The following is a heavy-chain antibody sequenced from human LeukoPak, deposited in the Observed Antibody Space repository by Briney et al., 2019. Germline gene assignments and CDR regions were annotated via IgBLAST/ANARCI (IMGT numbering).Heavy chain of an antibody. CDR2: IYTSGST. CDR3: ARGGELLNY. Sequence: SETLSLTCTVSGGSVSSGDYYWTWIRQPAGKGLEWIGRIYTSGSTSYSPSLKSGVTISLAPSKNQFSLRLSSVTAADTAVYYCARGGELLNYLGQGTLVTVSS. D-gene: IGHD1-7*01. J-gene: IGHJ4*02. V-gene: IGHV4-61*02. CDR1: GGSVSSGDYY.